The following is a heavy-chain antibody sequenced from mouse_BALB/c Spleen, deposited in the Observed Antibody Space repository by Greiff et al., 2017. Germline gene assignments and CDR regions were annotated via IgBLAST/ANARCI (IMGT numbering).Heavy chain of an antibody. J-gene: IGHJ3*01. V-gene: IGHV1S56*01. D-gene: IGHD2-1*01. CDR2: IYPGDGST. Sequence: VKLMESGPELVKPGASVKMSCKASGYTFTSYYIHWVKQRPGQGLEWIGWIYPGDGSTKYNEKFKGKTTLTADKSSSTAYMLLSSLTSEDSAIYFCARPYGNSWFAYWGQGTLVTVSA. CDR3: ARPYGNSWFAY. CDR1: GYTFTSYY.